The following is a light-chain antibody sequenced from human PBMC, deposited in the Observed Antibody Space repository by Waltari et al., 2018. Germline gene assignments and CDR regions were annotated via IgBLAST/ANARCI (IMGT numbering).Light chain of an antibody. J-gene: IGKJ2*01. CDR2: AAS. Sequence: DIQMTQSPSSLSASVGNRVTITCRASQDIRNELGWYQQQPGKAPKSLIYAASSLHSGVPSRFSGSGYGTEFTLTISALQTEDFATYYCLQHTTYPYTFGQGTKLEI. V-gene: IGKV1-17*01. CDR3: LQHTTYPYT. CDR1: QDIRNE.